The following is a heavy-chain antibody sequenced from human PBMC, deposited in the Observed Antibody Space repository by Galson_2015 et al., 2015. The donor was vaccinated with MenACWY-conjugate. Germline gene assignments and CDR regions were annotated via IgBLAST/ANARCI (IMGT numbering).Heavy chain of an antibody. CDR2: IKKDGSEK. CDR3: ARGHDGMDF. J-gene: IGHJ6*02. CDR1: GFTFRNYW. V-gene: IGHV3-7*03. Sequence: SLRLSCAASGFTFRNYWMTWVRQAPGKGLEWVASIKKDGSEKYYVDSVKGRFTISRDNAKNSLYLEMNSLRVEDTAVYSCARGHDGMDFWGQGTTVTASS.